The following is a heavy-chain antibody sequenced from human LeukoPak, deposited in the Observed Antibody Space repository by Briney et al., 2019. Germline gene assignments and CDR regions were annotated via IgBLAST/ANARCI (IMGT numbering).Heavy chain of an antibody. D-gene: IGHD6-13*01. CDR1: GFSFSRYG. J-gene: IGHJ4*02. Sequence: GGSLRLSCAASGFSFSRYGMHWVRQAPGKGLEWVAFARYDGNLQFYADSVKGRFTFSRDNSKNTLYLQMNSLRAEDTAVYYCAKITNGIAAAGKVDYWGQGTLVTVSS. CDR3: AKITNGIAAAGKVDY. V-gene: IGHV3-30*02. CDR2: ARYDGNLQ.